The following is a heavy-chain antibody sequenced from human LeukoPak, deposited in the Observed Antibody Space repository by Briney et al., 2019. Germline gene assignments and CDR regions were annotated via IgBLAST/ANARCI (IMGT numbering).Heavy chain of an antibody. J-gene: IGHJ5*02. CDR2: IRSKANSYST. V-gene: IGHV3-73*01. CDR3: TRHYSSVPAAKTYWFDP. Sequence: GGSLRLSXAASGFTFSGSAMHWVRQASGKGLEWVGRIRSKANSYSTAYAASVKGRFTISRDDSKNTAYLQMNSLKTEDTAVYYCTRHYSSVPAAKTYWFDPWGQGTLVTVSS. CDR1: GFTFSGSA. D-gene: IGHD2-2*01.